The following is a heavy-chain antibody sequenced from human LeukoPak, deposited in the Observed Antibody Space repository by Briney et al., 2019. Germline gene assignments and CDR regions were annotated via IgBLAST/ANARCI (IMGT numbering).Heavy chain of an antibody. CDR2: IYHSGSS. D-gene: IGHD4-17*01. Sequence: SETLSLTCTVSGVSMSSYFWSWIRQPPGKGLEWIGYIYHSGSSHYNPSLKSRVTISVDTSKTQFSLKLSSVTAEDTAVYYCARTKDFGDYERRAFDIWGQGTMVTVSS. CDR3: ARTKDFGDYERRAFDI. V-gene: IGHV4-59*01. J-gene: IGHJ3*02. CDR1: GVSMSSYF.